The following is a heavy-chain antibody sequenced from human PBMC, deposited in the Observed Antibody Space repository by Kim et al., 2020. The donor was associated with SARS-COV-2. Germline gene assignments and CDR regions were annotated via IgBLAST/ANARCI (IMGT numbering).Heavy chain of an antibody. V-gene: IGHV1-46*01. CDR3: ARGAPEEYWFDP. D-gene: IGHD3-10*01. Sequence: SYAQKVQGRVTMTRDTSTSTVYMELSSLRSEDTAVYYCARGAPEEYWFDPWGQGTLVTVSS. J-gene: IGHJ5*02.